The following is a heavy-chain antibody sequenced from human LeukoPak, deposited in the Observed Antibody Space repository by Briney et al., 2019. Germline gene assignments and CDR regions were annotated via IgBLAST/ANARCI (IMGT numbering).Heavy chain of an antibody. V-gene: IGHV4-30-2*01. CDR2: IYHSGST. Sequence: SQTLSLTCAVSGGSISSSGYSWSWIRQPPGKGLEWIGYIYHSGSTNYNPSLKSRVTISVDTSKNQFSLKLSSVTAADTAVYYCARARKNRLYYYDSSGYFFAFDIWGQGTMVTVSS. J-gene: IGHJ3*02. CDR1: GGSISSSGYS. D-gene: IGHD3-22*01. CDR3: ARARKNRLYYYDSSGYFFAFDI.